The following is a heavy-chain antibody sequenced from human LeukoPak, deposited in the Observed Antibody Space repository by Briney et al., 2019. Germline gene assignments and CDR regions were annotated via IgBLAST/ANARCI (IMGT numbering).Heavy chain of an antibody. Sequence: TTSETLSLTCTVSGGSISSGGYYWSWVRQHPGKGLEWIGYIYYSGSTYYNPSLKSRVTISVDTSKNQFSLKLSSVTAADTAVYYCARHLGLAVAGREYYFDYWGQGTLVTVSS. V-gene: IGHV4-31*03. CDR2: IYYSGST. D-gene: IGHD6-19*01. J-gene: IGHJ4*02. CDR1: GGSISSGGYY. CDR3: ARHLGLAVAGREYYFDY.